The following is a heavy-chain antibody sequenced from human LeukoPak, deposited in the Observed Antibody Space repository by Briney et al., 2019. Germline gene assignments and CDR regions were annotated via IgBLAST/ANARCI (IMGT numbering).Heavy chain of an antibody. CDR2: ISSSISYI. V-gene: IGHV3-21*04. Sequence: PGGSLRLSCAASGFTFSSYSMNWVRQAPGKGLEWVSSISSSISYIYYADSVKGRFTISRDNAKNSLYLQMNSQRAEDTAVYYCARVSWPDSFDIWGQGTMVTVSS. CDR3: ARVSWPDSFDI. CDR1: GFTFSSYS. J-gene: IGHJ3*02. D-gene: IGHD5-24*01.